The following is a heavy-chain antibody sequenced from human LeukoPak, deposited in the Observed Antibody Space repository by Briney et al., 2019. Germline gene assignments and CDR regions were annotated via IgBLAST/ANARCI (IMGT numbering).Heavy chain of an antibody. CDR1: GYTFTSYG. Sequence: ASVKVSCKASGYTFTSYGISWVRQAPGQGLEWMGWISAYNGNTNYAQKLQGRVTITTDTSTSTAYMELRSLRSDDTAVYYCARDLKRFLEWLLPDYYYYYMDVWGKGTTVTVSS. J-gene: IGHJ6*03. CDR2: ISAYNGNT. CDR3: ARDLKRFLEWLLPDYYYYYMDV. V-gene: IGHV1-18*01. D-gene: IGHD3-3*01.